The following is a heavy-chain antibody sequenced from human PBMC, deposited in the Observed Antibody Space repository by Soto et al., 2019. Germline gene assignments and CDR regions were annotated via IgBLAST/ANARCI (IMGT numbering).Heavy chain of an antibody. Sequence: GGSLRLSCAASGFSFSDHAMHWVRRAPGKGLEWVARVAHDGITKYYAGSVKGRFTVSSDKSTNTLFLQMDSLDTEDTGVYYCARDDRITGIGGYIDLWGRGTMVTVSS. CDR1: GFSFSDHA. J-gene: IGHJ6*02. V-gene: IGHV3-30-3*01. CDR3: ARDDRITGIGGYIDL. D-gene: IGHD1-20*01. CDR2: VAHDGITK.